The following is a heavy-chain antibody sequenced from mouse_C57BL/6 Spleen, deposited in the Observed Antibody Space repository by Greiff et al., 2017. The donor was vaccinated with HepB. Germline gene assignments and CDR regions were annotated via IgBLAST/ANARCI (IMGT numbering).Heavy chain of an antibody. CDR1: GYTLTDYN. J-gene: IGHJ4*01. CDR2: INPNNGGT. Sequence: VQLQQSGPELVKPGASVKIPCKASGYTLTDYNMDWVKQSNGKSLEWIGDINPNNGGTIYNQKFKGKATLTVDKSSSTAYMELRSLTSEDTAVYYCARLGDGYYDAMDYWGQGTSVTVSS. V-gene: IGHV1-18*01. D-gene: IGHD2-3*01. CDR3: ARLGDGYYDAMDY.